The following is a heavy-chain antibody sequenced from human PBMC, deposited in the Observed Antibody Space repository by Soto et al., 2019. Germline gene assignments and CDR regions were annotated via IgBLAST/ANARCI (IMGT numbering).Heavy chain of an antibody. CDR2: TYYRSKRFH. CDR1: GDSVSSDITS. J-gene: IGHJ3*01. D-gene: IGHD3-10*01. Sequence: QGQLQQSGPGLVKPSQTLSLTCAISGDSVSSDITSWNWIRQSPSKGLEWLRRTYYRSKRFHDYAASVKSRITINPDTSKNQFSLELNSMTPEDTAVYYCARGNALDVWGQGTVVTVSS. CDR3: ARGNALDV. V-gene: IGHV6-1*01.